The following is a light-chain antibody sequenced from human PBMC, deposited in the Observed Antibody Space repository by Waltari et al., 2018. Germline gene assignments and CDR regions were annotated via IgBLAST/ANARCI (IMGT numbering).Light chain of an antibody. CDR1: SPRSYY. CDR2: GKN. V-gene: IGLV3-19*01. Sequence: SSELTQDPAVSVALGQTDRITCQGDSPRSYYASWYQQKPGQAPVLVIYGKNNRPSGIPDRFSGSSSGNTASLTITGAQAEDEADYYCNSRDSSGVVFGGGTKLTVL. J-gene: IGLJ2*01. CDR3: NSRDSSGVV.